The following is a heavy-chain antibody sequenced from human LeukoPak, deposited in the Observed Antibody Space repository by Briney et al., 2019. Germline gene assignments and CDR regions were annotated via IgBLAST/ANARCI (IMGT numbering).Heavy chain of an antibody. CDR3: ARVPDDRIAAARLPFDY. Sequence: SETLSLTCTVSGGSISSSSYYWGWIRQPPGKGLEWIGSIYYSGSTYYNPSLKSRVTISVDTSKNQFSLKLSSVTAADTAVYYCARVPDDRIAAARLPFDYWGQGTLVTVSS. D-gene: IGHD6-13*01. V-gene: IGHV4-39*07. CDR2: IYYSGST. J-gene: IGHJ4*02. CDR1: GGSISSSSYY.